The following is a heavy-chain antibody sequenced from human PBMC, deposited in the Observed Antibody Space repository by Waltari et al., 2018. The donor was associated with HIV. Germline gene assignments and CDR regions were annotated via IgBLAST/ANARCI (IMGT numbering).Heavy chain of an antibody. CDR2: IKRNTDGGTT. V-gene: IGHV3-15*01. CDR1: GFTFSDAW. D-gene: IGHD3-16*01. CDR3: TTVGGGTRDY. Sequence: EVLLVESGGGLGKPGGSLRLSCAASGFTFSDAWMSWVRQAPGKGLEWVGSIKRNTDGGTTDYAAPVKGRFTISRDDSKTTLYLEMNSLKTEDTAVYYCTTVGGGTRDYWGQGTLITVSS. J-gene: IGHJ4*02.